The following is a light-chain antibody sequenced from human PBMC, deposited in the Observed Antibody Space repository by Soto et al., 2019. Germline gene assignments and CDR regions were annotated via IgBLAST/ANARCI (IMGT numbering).Light chain of an antibody. CDR1: SSDVGRYNT. Sequence: QSALTQPAPVSGSPGQSITISCTGTSSDVGRYNTVSWFQQHPGKAPTLMIYEVSKRPSGVSNRFSGSKSGNTASLTISGLQADDEADYYCCSYAGSSSLLYVFGTGTKVTVL. V-gene: IGLV2-23*02. CDR3: CSYAGSSSLLYV. J-gene: IGLJ1*01. CDR2: EVS.